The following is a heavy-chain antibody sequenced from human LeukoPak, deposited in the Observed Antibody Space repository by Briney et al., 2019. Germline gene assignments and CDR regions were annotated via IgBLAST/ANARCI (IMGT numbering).Heavy chain of an antibody. CDR1: GGSISSSSYY. Sequence: SETLSLTCTVSGGSISSSSYYWGWIRQPPGKGLEWIGSIYYSGSTYYNPSLKSRVTISVDTSKNQFSLKLSSVTAADTAVYYCATSLLLWFGESRFDPWGQGTLVTVSS. CDR3: ATSLLLWFGESRFDP. V-gene: IGHV4-39*01. J-gene: IGHJ5*02. D-gene: IGHD3-10*01. CDR2: IYYSGST.